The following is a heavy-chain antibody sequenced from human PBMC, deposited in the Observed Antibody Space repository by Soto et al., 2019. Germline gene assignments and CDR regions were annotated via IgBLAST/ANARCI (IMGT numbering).Heavy chain of an antibody. CDR3: ARDGDGHHYYYYGMDV. CDR2: IYYSGST. CDR1: GGSISSGGYY. Sequence: SETLSLTCTVSGGSISSGGYYWSWIRQHPGKGLEWIGYIYYSGSTYYNPSLKSRVTISVDTSKNQFSLKLSSVTAADTAVYYCARDGDGHHYYYYGMDVWGQGTTVTVSS. D-gene: IGHD7-27*01. J-gene: IGHJ6*02. V-gene: IGHV4-31*03.